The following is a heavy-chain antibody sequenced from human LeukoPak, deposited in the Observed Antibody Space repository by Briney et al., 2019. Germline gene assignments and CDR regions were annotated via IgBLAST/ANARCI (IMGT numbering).Heavy chain of an antibody. CDR1: GYSFTSYW. V-gene: IGHV5-51*01. CDR2: IYPGDSDT. Sequence: KPGESLKISCKGSGYSFTSYWIGWARQMHGKGLEWMGIIYPGDSDTRYSPSFQGQVTISADKSISTAYLHWSSLKASDTAFYYCASTGYSSSRTYWGQGNLVTVSS. CDR3: ASTGYSSSRTY. D-gene: IGHD6-13*01. J-gene: IGHJ4*02.